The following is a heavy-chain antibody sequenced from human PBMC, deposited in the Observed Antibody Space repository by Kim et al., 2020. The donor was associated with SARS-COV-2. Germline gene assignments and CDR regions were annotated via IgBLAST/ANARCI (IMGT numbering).Heavy chain of an antibody. CDR3: AKGLSYGPLYFDY. Sequence: YADSVKGRFTSSRDNSKNTLYLQRNSLRAEDTAVYYFAKGLSYGPLYFDYWGQGTLVTVSS. J-gene: IGHJ4*02. V-gene: IGHV3-23*01. D-gene: IGHD5-18*01.